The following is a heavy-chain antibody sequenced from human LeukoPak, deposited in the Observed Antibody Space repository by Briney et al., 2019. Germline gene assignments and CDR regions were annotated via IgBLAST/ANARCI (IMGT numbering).Heavy chain of an antibody. D-gene: IGHD6-6*01. V-gene: IGHV4-39*07. CDR3: ARQVAARPYFDY. CDR2: IYYSGST. J-gene: IGHJ4*02. Sequence: SETLSPTCTVSGGSVSSSSYYWGWIRQPPGKGLEWIGSIYYSGSTYYNPSLKSRVTISVDTSKNQFSLKLSSVTAADTAVYYCARQVAARPYFDYWGQGTLVTVSS. CDR1: GGSVSSSSYY.